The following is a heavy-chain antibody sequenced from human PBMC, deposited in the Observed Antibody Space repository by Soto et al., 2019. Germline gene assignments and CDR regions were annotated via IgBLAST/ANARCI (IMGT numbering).Heavy chain of an antibody. CDR3: AKEVYCSSTSCYWYGMDV. J-gene: IGHJ6*02. D-gene: IGHD2-2*01. CDR2: ISYDGSNK. V-gene: IGHV3-30*18. Sequence: GGSLRLSCAASGFTFSSYGMHWVRQAPGKGLEWVAVISYDGSNKYYADSVKGRFTISRDNSKNTLYLQMNSLRAEDTAVYYCAKEVYCSSTSCYWYGMDVWGQGTTVTVSS. CDR1: GFTFSSYG.